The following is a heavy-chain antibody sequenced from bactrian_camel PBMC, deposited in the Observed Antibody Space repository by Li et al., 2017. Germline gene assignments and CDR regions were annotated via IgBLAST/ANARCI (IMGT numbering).Heavy chain of an antibody. CDR2: IYAGGDSA. Sequence: HVQLVESGGGSVQAGGSLRLSCVISGYTSTGDSLGWFRQRSGRQREAVAGIYAGGDSAIFADSVKGRFSISQDNAKNTVYLQMNGLRPEDTGRYYCAVIKNPNGVRSRGDQPDFGYWGQGTQVTVS. D-gene: IGHD1*01. CDR3: AVIKNPNGVRSRGDQPDFGY. J-gene: IGHJ6*01. V-gene: IGHV3S53*01. CDR1: GYTSTGDS.